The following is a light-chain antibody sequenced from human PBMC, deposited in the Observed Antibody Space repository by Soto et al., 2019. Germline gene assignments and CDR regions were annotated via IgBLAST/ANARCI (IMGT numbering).Light chain of an antibody. CDR1: QSISDT. J-gene: IGKJ1*01. CDR3: QQYDNWPWT. V-gene: IGKV3-15*01. Sequence: DIVMTQSPATLSVSRGGRATLSCRASQSISDTLAWYQQKPGQAPRLLIHGASTRTPGFPARFSGSGSGTDFTLTISSLQSEDFTVYCYQQYDNWPWTFGQGTKVDIK. CDR2: GAS.